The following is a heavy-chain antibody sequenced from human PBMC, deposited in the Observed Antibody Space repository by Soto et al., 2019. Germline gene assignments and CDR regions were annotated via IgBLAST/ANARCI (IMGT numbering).Heavy chain of an antibody. J-gene: IGHJ5*01. CDR2: ISGSGGGT. Sequence: EVQLLASGGDLVQPGGYLSLSCAASGFSFSSHVMSWVRQAPGKVLEWVSSISGSGGGTYYADSVKGRFIISRHTSKDTLDLQMNRLRVEETAVYYCAKGWCDSWGQGTLVTVSS. CDR1: GFSFSSHV. CDR3: AKGWCDS. V-gene: IGHV3-23*01.